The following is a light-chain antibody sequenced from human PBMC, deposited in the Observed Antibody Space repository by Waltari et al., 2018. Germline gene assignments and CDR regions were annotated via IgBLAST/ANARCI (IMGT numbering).Light chain of an antibody. CDR3: CSYAGNFIWV. V-gene: IGLV2-23*02. CDR1: YRDGGPYNP. Sequence: QSALTQPASVSGSLGQSFTIYCTGTYRDGGPYNPVSWYQQHPGKAPQLLIFDVTARPSGVSNRFSGSKSGNTASLTISGLQAEDEADYYCCSYAGNFIWVFGGGTKLTVL. CDR2: DVT. J-gene: IGLJ3*02.